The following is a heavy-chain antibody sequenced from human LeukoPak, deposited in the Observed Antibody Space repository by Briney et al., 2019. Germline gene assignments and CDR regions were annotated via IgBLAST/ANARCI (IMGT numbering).Heavy chain of an antibody. V-gene: IGHV1-8*01. Sequence: ASVKVSCKASGYTFTSYDISWVRQATGQGLEWMGWMNPNSGNTGYAQKFQGRVTMTRNTSISTAYMELSSLRSEDTAVYYCARGRRRSTSCYGYWGQGTLVTVSS. CDR3: ARGRRRSTSCYGY. CDR1: GYTFTSYD. CDR2: MNPNSGNT. J-gene: IGHJ4*02. D-gene: IGHD2-2*01.